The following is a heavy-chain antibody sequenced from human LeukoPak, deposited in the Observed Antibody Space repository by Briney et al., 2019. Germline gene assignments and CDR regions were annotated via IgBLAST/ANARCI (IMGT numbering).Heavy chain of an antibody. D-gene: IGHD3-22*01. Sequence: GGSLRLSCAATGFTFSIYGMSWVRQAPGRGLEWVSAMSGSGGSTYYADSVKGRFTISRDNSKNTLYLQMNSLRAEDTAVYYCAKDGYYDSSAYYYVRYFDLWGRGTLVTVSS. J-gene: IGHJ2*01. V-gene: IGHV3-23*01. CDR3: AKDGYYDSSAYYYVRYFDL. CDR2: MSGSGGST. CDR1: GFTFSIYG.